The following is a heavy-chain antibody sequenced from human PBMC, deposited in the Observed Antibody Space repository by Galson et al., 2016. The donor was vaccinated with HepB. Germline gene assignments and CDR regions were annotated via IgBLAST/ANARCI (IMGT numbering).Heavy chain of an antibody. J-gene: IGHJ4*02. V-gene: IGHV4-61*01. D-gene: IGHD3-22*01. CDR2: IYYSGET. CDR3: AGAVWDRTGYYSRY. Sequence: SETLSLTCSVSGDSVSSGSFYWSWIRQAPGKGLEWIGYIYYSGETNYNPSLRSRVTMSVDTSKNQFSLKLRSVTAADTAVYYCAGAVWDRTGYYSRYWGQGTLLTVSP. CDR1: GDSVSSGSFY.